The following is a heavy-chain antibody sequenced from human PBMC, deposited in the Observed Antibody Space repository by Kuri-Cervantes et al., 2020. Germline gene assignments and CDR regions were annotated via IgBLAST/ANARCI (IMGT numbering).Heavy chain of an antibody. J-gene: IGHJ4*02. Sequence: ASVKVSCKASGYTFTSYDINWVRQATGQGLEWMGWMNPNSGNTNYAQKLQGRVTMTTDTSTSTAYMELRSLRSDDTAVYYCARGGYDSFQSSDYWGQGTLVTVSS. V-gene: IGHV1-8*01. CDR3: ARGGYDSFQSSDY. CDR1: GYTFTSYD. CDR2: MNPNSGNT. D-gene: IGHD5-12*01.